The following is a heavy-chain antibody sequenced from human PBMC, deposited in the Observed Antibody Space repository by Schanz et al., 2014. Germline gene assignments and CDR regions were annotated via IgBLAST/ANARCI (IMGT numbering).Heavy chain of an antibody. CDR3: ARGRTFDY. V-gene: IGHV1-18*01. J-gene: IGHJ4*02. Sequence: QGQLVQSGAEVKKPGASVKVSCKASGYTFTSYGINWVRQAPGQGLEWIGWISAQTGDTRYAQKMQGRVTMTRDVSSTTAFLELRSLRYDDTAVYYCARGRTFDYWGQGTLVTVSS. CDR2: ISAQTGDT. CDR1: GYTFTSYG.